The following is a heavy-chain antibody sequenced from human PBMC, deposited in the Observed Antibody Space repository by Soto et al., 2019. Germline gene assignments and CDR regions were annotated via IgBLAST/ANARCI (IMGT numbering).Heavy chain of an antibody. D-gene: IGHD2-8*01. CDR3: AKDQSTNSRSYHALDV. Sequence: QVPLVESGGGVVQPGESLRLSCAASEFTFSSYAMHWVRQAPGKGLEWVAVVSNDGSNKYYADSVKGRFTISRDNSKNPLNLQMTSLRAEDTAVYYCAKDQSTNSRSYHALDVWGQGTTVTVSS. CDR1: EFTFSSYA. J-gene: IGHJ6*02. CDR2: VSNDGSNK. V-gene: IGHV3-30*18.